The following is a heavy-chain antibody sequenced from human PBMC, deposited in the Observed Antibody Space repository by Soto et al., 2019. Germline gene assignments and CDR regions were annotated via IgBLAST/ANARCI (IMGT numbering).Heavy chain of an antibody. J-gene: IGHJ4*02. CDR1: GFMLSSYE. CDR3: AREARGGGYLDY. D-gene: IGHD2-15*01. CDR2: ISVSGTVA. V-gene: IGHV3-48*03. Sequence: EVHLAESGGGLVQPGGSLRLSCAVSGFMLSSYEMNWVRQAPGKGLEWIAYISVSGTVAYYSESVKGPIRISRDTAKNSVYLEMNSLRGEDTAVYYCAREARGGGYLDYWGPGTPVTVSS.